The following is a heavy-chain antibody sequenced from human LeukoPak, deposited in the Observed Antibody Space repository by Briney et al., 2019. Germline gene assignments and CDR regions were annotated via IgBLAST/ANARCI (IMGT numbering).Heavy chain of an antibody. D-gene: IGHD6-19*01. CDR3: ATLGSGWYYFDY. CDR2: FDPEDGET. J-gene: IGHJ4*02. Sequence: GASVKVSCKVSGYTLTELSMHWVRQAPGKGLGWMGGFDPEDGETIYAQKFQGRVTMTEDTSTDTAYMELSSLRSEDTAVYYCATLGSGWYYFDYWGQGTLVTVSS. V-gene: IGHV1-24*01. CDR1: GYTLTELS.